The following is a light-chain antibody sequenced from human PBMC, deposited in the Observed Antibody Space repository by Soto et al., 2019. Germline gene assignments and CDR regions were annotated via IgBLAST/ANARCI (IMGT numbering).Light chain of an antibody. CDR3: QQYETYSGT. Sequence: DIQMTQSPSSLSASVGDRVTITCRASQIINTWLAWYQQKPGKAPKLVIYRASNLVNGVPSRFSGSGSGTEFTLTISSRQPDDFSIYYCQQYETYSGTFCPGTKVD. J-gene: IGKJ3*01. CDR2: RAS. CDR1: QIINTW. V-gene: IGKV1-5*03.